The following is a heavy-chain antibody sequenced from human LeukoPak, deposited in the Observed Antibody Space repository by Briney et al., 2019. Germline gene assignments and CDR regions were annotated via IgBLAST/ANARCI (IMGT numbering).Heavy chain of an antibody. V-gene: IGHV4-59*01. D-gene: IGHD5-24*01. CDR1: GGSISNYY. Sequence: SETLSLTRTVSGGSISNYYGTWIRQPPGKGLEWIGYINYSGSTNYNPSLKSRVTISVDRSKNQFSLNLSSVTAADTAVYYCVRSEMGGYTFDYWGQGTLVTVSS. J-gene: IGHJ4*02. CDR3: VRSEMGGYTFDY. CDR2: INYSGST.